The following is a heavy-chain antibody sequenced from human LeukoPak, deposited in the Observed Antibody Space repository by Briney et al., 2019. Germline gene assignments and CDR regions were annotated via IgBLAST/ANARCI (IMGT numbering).Heavy chain of an antibody. Sequence: GGSLRLSCAASGFTFSSYAMHWVRQAPGKGLEWVAVISYDGSNKYYADSVKGRFTISRDNSKNTLYLQINSLRAEDTAVYYCARPHYYDSSGLDYWGQGTLVTVSS. V-gene: IGHV3-30-3*01. CDR3: ARPHYYDSSGLDY. D-gene: IGHD3-22*01. CDR2: ISYDGSNK. J-gene: IGHJ4*02. CDR1: GFTFSSYA.